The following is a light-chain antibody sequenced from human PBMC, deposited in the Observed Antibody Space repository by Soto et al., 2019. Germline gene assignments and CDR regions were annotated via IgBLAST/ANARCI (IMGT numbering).Light chain of an antibody. CDR1: QSVLYSSNNKNY. V-gene: IGKV4-1*01. CDR3: QQYYSSPYT. CDR2: CAS. J-gene: IGKJ2*01. Sequence: DIVMTQSPDSLAVSLGERATINCKSSQSVLYSSNNKNYLAWYQQKPGQPPKLLIYCASTRESGVPDRFSGSGSGTDFTLTISSLQAEDVAVYYCQQYYSSPYTFGQGTKVEIK.